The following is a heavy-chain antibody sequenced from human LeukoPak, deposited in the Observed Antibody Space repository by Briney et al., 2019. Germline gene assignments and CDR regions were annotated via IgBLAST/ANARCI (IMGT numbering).Heavy chain of an antibody. D-gene: IGHD3-10*01. V-gene: IGHV1-2*02. J-gene: IGHJ5*02. CDR1: GYTFTGYY. CDR3: ARGNVVRGVITYNWFDP. CDR2: INPNSGGT. Sequence: ASVKVSCKASGYTFTGYYMHWVRQAPGQGLEWMGWINPNSGGTNYAQKFQGRVTMTRDTSISTAYMELSRLRFDDTAVYYCARGNVVRGVITYNWFDPWGQGTLVTVSS.